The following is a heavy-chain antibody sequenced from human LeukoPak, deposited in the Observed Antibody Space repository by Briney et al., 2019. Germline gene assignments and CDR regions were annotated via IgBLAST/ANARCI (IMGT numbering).Heavy chain of an antibody. V-gene: IGHV3-21*01. CDR1: GFTFNTFN. D-gene: IGHD3-9*01. Sequence: GGSLRLSCAASGFTFNTFNMNWVRQAPGKGLEWVSSITSGGDYIYYADSVKGRFTTSRDNAKNSLSLQLNSLRVEDTAVYYCARGHYDVMAASYKWTPDYWGQGTLVTVSS. J-gene: IGHJ4*02. CDR2: ITSGGDYI. CDR3: ARGHYDVMAASYKWTPDY.